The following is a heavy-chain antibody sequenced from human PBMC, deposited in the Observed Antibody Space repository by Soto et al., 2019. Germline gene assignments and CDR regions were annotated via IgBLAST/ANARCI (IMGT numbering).Heavy chain of an antibody. CDR2: INAGNGNT. J-gene: IGHJ6*02. Sequence: ASVKVSCKASGYTFSSYAIHWVRQAPGQRLEWMGWINAGNGNTKYSQNFQGRVTITRDTSASIAYLELSSLRSEDTAVYYCARADCGGDCYLYYYYYGMDVWGQGTTVTVSS. D-gene: IGHD2-21*02. CDR1: GYTFSSYA. CDR3: ARADCGGDCYLYYYYYGMDV. V-gene: IGHV1-3*01.